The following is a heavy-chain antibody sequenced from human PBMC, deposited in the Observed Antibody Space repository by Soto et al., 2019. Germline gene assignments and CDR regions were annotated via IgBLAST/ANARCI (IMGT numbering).Heavy chain of an antibody. CDR1: GGIFSTYA. V-gene: IGHV1-69*01. CDR2: IIPIFGTP. Sequence: QVQLVQSGAEVKKPGSSVKVSCKASGGIFSTYAISWLRPAPGQGLEWMGGIIPIFGTPNYAQKFQGRVTITADESTSTAYMELRRLRSEDTSVYYCARDRDDYGSGNYYNRIDFWGQGTLVTVSS. CDR3: ARDRDDYGSGNYYNRIDF. D-gene: IGHD3-10*01. J-gene: IGHJ4*02.